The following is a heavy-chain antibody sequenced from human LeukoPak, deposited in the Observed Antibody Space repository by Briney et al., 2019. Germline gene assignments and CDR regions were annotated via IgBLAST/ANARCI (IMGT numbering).Heavy chain of an antibody. J-gene: IGHJ4*02. D-gene: IGHD3-22*01. CDR1: GYTFTGYY. V-gene: IGHV1-2*02. CDR2: INPNSGGT. Sequence: ASVKVSCKASGYTFTGYYMHWVRQAPGQGLEWMGWINPNSGGTNYAQKFQGRVTMTRDTSISTAYMELSRLRSDDTAVYYCARFGYDSSGYYYEPGIDYWGQGTLVTVSS. CDR3: ARFGYDSSGYYYEPGIDY.